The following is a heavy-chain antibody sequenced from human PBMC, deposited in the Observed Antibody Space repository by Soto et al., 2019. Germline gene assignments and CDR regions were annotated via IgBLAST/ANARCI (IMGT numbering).Heavy chain of an antibody. CDR3: ARGRVWDSSSREVRYYFDY. J-gene: IGHJ4*02. D-gene: IGHD6-13*01. V-gene: IGHV4-34*01. CDR1: GGSFSGYY. CDR2: INHSGST. Sequence: SETLSLTCAVYGGSFSGYYWSWIRQPPGKGLEWIGEINHSGSTNYNPSLKSRVTISVDTSKNQFSLKLSSVTAADTAVYYCARGRVWDSSSREVRYYFDYWGQGTLVTVSS.